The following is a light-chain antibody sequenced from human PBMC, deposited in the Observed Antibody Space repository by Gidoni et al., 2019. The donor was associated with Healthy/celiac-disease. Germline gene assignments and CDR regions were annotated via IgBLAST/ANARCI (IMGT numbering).Light chain of an antibody. J-gene: IGKJ1*01. CDR2: GAS. CDR3: QQYNNWPRT. Sequence: EIVMTQSPATLSVSPGERATLSCRASQSVSSNLTWYQQKPGQDPRLLIYGASTRATAIPARFSGSGSGTEFTLTISSLQSEDFAVYYCQQYNNWPRTFGQGTKVEIK. CDR1: QSVSSN. V-gene: IGKV3-15*01.